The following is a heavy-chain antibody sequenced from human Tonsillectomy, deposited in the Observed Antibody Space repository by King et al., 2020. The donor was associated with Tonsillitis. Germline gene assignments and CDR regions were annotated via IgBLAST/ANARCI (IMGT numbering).Heavy chain of an antibody. CDR1: GFTFSTFW. CDR2: INGDGSRT. Sequence: VQLVESGGDSVQPGGSLRLSCAASGFTFSTFWMHWVRQVPGKGLVWVSRINGDGSRTAYADSVKGRFTISRDNAKNMLYLQMNSLRAEDTAVYYCVRVCTKLVKGMDRGFDILGQGTVVTVSS. D-gene: IGHD3-10*01. V-gene: IGHV3-74*03. J-gene: IGHJ3*02. CDR3: VRVCTKLVKGMDRGFDI.